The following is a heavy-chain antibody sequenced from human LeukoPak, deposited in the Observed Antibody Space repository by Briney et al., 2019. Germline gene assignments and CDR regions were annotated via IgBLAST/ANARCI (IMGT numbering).Heavy chain of an antibody. CDR2: ISAYNGNT. D-gene: IGHD2-15*01. Sequence: ASVKVSCKASGYTFASYGISWVRQAPGQGLEWMGWISAYNGNTNSVQKLLDRVTMSTDTSTSTAYMELRSLRSDDTAVYYCARTPFLYCSGGSCYSDYWGQGTLVTVSS. J-gene: IGHJ4*02. CDR3: ARTPFLYCSGGSCYSDY. V-gene: IGHV1-18*01. CDR1: GYTFASYG.